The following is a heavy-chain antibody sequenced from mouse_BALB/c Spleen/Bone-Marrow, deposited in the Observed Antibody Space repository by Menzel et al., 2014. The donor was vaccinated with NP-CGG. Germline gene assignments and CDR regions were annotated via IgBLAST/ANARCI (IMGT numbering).Heavy chain of an antibody. V-gene: IGHV1-7*01. J-gene: IGHJ3*01. CDR1: GYTFTSYW. Sequence: QVQLQQSGAELAKPGASVKMSCKASGYTFTSYWMHWVKQRPGQGLEWIGYIYPRTGYTEHNQKFKDKAIMTADKSSSTAYMQLSSLTSEDSAVYYCARDDYAYWGQGTLVTVSA. CDR3: ARDDYAY. CDR2: IYPRTGYT. D-gene: IGHD2-4*01.